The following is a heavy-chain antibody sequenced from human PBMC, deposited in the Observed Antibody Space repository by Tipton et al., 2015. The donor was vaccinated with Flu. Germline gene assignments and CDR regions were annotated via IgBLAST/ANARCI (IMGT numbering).Heavy chain of an antibody. J-gene: IGHJ6*02. CDR2: IWYDGSNK. V-gene: IGHV3-33*01. Sequence: SGFTFSSYGMHWVRQAPGKGLEWVAVIWYDGSNKYYADSVKGRFTISRDNSKNTLYLQMNSLRAEDTAVYYCARDRRPSYSYGYYYYYGMDVWGQGTTVTVSS. CDR3: ARDRRPSYSYGYYYYYGMDV. D-gene: IGHD5-18*01. CDR1: GFTFSSYG.